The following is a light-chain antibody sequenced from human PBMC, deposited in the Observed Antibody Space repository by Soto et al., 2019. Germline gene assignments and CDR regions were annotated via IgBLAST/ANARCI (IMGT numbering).Light chain of an antibody. CDR2: GAS. V-gene: IGKV3-20*01. CDR1: QSVSSSY. J-gene: IGKJ4*01. Sequence: EIVLTQSPGTLSLSPGERATLSCRASQSVSSSYLAWYQQKPGQAPRLLIYGASSSATGIPDRFSGSGSGTDFTLTISRLEPEDFALYYCQQYGSSPAFGGGTKVESK. CDR3: QQYGSSPA.